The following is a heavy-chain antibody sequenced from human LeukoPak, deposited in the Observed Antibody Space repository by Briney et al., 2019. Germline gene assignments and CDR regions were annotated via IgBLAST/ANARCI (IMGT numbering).Heavy chain of an antibody. CDR3: ARYVLSVAGTSL. CDR2: IYYSGST. D-gene: IGHD6-19*01. J-gene: IGHJ4*02. V-gene: IGHV4-39*01. Sequence: PSETLSLTCTVSGGSISSSSYYWGWIRQPPGQGLEWVGTIYYSGSTYYNPSLKSRVTISVDTSKNQFSLKLSSVTAADTAVYYCARYVLSVAGTSLWGQGTLVTVSS. CDR1: GGSISSSSYY.